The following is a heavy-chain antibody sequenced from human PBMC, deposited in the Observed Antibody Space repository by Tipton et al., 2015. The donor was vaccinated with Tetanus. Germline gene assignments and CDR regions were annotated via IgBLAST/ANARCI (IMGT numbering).Heavy chain of an antibody. V-gene: IGHV4-31*03. D-gene: IGHD6-6*01. J-gene: IGHJ5*02. CDR2: IYYSGDT. CDR3: ARDQGGGRVVRLNWFDP. Sequence: TLSLTCTVSGDSISRGGYFWNWIPQRPGKGPGWVGYIYYSGDTYYHPSLKSRVSMSVDTSKNQFSLNLTSVTAPDTAVYYCARDQGGGRVVRLNWFDPWGPGTLVTVSS. CDR1: GDSISRGGYF.